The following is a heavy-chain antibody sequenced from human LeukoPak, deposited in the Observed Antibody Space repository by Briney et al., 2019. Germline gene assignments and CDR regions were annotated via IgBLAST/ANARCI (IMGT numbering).Heavy chain of an antibody. CDR3: ARAPDSSGFHFYFDY. CDR1: GGSISSGDYY. CDR2: IYYSGST. J-gene: IGHJ4*02. Sequence: SETLSLTRTVSGGSISSGDYYWSWIRQPPGKGLEWIGYIYYSGSTYYNPSLKSRVTISVDTSKNQFPLKLSSVTAADTAVYYCARAPDSSGFHFYFDYWGQGTRVTVSS. V-gene: IGHV4-30-4*08. D-gene: IGHD3-22*01.